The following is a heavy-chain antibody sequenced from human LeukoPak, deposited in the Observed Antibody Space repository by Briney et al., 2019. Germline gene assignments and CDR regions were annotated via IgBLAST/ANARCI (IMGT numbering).Heavy chain of an antibody. CDR3: AREVYDMLTDRGAWFDP. D-gene: IGHD3-9*01. V-gene: IGHV1-3*01. CDR2: INADNGNT. CDR1: GYTFTSYA. Sequence: ASVKVSCKASGYTFTSYAMHWVRQAPGQRLEWMGLINADNGNTKYSQKFQGRVTITRDTSASTGYMELSSLRSEDTAVYYCAREVYDMLTDRGAWFDPWGQGTLVTVSS. J-gene: IGHJ5*02.